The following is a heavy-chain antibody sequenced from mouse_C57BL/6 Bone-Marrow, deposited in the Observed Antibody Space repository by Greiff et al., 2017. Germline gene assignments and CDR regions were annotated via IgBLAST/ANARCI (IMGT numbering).Heavy chain of an antibody. CDR1: GFSFNTYA. CDR3: VRQGGTTRFFFDY. V-gene: IGHV10-1*01. D-gene: IGHD1-1*01. CDR2: IRSKSNNYAT. J-gene: IGHJ2*01. Sequence: EVKLMESGGGLVQPKGSLKLSCAASGFSFNTYAMNWVRQAPGKGLEWVARIRSKSNNYATYYADSVKDRFTIARDDSESMLYLQINNLKTDDTAMYYCVRQGGTTRFFFDYWGQGTTLTVSS.